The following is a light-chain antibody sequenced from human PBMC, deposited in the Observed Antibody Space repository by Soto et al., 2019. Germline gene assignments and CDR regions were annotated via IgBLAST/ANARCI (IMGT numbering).Light chain of an antibody. CDR3: MQALQTPWT. CDR1: HSLLNSNGYNY. CDR2: LGS. V-gene: IGKV2-28*01. J-gene: IGKJ1*01. Sequence: DIVMTQSPLSLPVTPGEPASISCRSTHSLLNSNGYNYLDWYLQKPGQSPQLLISLGSNRASGVPDRFSGSGSGTDFTLKISRVEAEDVGVYYCMQALQTPWTFGQGTKVDI.